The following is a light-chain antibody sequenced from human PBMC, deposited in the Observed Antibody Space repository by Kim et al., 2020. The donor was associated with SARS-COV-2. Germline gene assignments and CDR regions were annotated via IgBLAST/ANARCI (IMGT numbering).Light chain of an antibody. V-gene: IGLV3-9*01. CDR1: NIGTKN. J-gene: IGLJ3*02. CDR3: QVWDSSTGV. CDR2: GDS. Sequence: SVALGQTARITCGGNNIGTKNVHWFQQKPGQAPVLVICGDSNRPSGLPERFSGSNSGNTATLTISRAQPGDEADYYCQVWDSSTGVFGGGTQLTVL.